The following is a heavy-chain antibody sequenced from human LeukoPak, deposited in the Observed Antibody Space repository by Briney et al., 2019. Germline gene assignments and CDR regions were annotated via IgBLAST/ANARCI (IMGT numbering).Heavy chain of an antibody. CDR3: ARDRRSSGSHNWFDP. CDR2: INPNSGGT. Sequence: ASVKVSCKASGYTFTGYYMHWVRQAPGQGLEWVGWINPNSGGTNYAQKFQGRVTMTRDTSISTAYMELSRLRSDDTAVYYCARDRRSSGSHNWFDPWGQGTLVTVSS. D-gene: IGHD3-22*01. CDR1: GYTFTGYY. V-gene: IGHV1-2*02. J-gene: IGHJ5*02.